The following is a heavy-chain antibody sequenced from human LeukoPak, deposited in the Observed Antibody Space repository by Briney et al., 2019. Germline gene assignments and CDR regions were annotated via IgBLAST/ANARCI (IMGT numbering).Heavy chain of an antibody. CDR3: TRFYEFGLDY. D-gene: IGHD3-3*01. CDR1: GFTFSGSA. V-gene: IGHV3-73*01. Sequence: GGSLRLSCAPSGFTFSGSAMHWVRQASGKGLEWVGRIRRKANYATAYAASVKGRFTVSRDDSKNTAYLQMNSLKTEDTAVYYCTRFYEFGLDYWGQGTLVTVSS. J-gene: IGHJ4*02. CDR2: IRRKANYAT.